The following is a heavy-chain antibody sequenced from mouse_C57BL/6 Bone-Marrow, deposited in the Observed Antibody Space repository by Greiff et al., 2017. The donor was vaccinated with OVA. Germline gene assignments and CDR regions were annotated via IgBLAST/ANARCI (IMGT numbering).Heavy chain of an antibody. Sequence: EVKLMESGGGLVKPGGSLKLSCAASGFTFSDYGMHWVRQAPEKGLEWVAYISSGSSTIYYADTVKGRFTISRDNAKNTLFLQMTSLRSEDTAMYYCARHGNWYFDVWGTGTTVTVSS. D-gene: IGHD1-1*01. J-gene: IGHJ1*03. V-gene: IGHV5-17*01. CDR2: ISSGSSTI. CDR3: ARHGNWYFDV. CDR1: GFTFSDYG.